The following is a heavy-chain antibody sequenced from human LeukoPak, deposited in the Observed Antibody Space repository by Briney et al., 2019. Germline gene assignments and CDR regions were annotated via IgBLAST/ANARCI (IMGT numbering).Heavy chain of an antibody. Sequence: ASVKVSCKASGYTFTSYGISWVRQAPGQGLEWMGWISAYNGNTNYAQKLQGRVTMTTDTSTSTAYMELRSLRSDDTAVYYCARVYGYCSSTSCYQFDPRGQGTLVTVSS. J-gene: IGHJ5*02. V-gene: IGHV1-18*01. CDR2: ISAYNGNT. D-gene: IGHD2-2*03. CDR3: ARVYGYCSSTSCYQFDP. CDR1: GYTFTSYG.